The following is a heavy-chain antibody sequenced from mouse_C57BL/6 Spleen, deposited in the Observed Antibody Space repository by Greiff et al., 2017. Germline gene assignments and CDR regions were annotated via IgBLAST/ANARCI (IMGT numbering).Heavy chain of an antibody. Sequence: QVQLQQPGAELVKPGASVKMSCKASGYTFTSYWITWVKQRPGQGLEWIGDIYPGSGSTNYNEKFKSKATLTVDTSSSTAYMQLSSLTSEDSAVYYWARGGFDPAWFAYWGQGTLVTVSA. J-gene: IGHJ3*01. CDR2: IYPGSGST. CDR1: GYTFTSYW. CDR3: ARGGFDPAWFAY. V-gene: IGHV1-55*01.